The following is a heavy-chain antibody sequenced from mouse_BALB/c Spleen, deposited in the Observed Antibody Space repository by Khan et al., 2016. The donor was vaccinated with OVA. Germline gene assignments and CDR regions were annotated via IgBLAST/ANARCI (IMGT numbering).Heavy chain of an antibody. Sequence: VQLQESGAELARPGASVKLSCKASGYTFTSYWMQWVKQRPGQGLEWIGAIYPGDGDTRYTQKFKGKATLTADQSSSTAYMQLSTLASEDSAVFYCARTRGTYDGYCGYFDVWGAGTTVTVSS. CDR3: ARTRGTYDGYCGYFDV. D-gene: IGHD2-3*01. V-gene: IGHV1-87*01. CDR1: GYTFTSYW. J-gene: IGHJ1*01. CDR2: IYPGDGDT.